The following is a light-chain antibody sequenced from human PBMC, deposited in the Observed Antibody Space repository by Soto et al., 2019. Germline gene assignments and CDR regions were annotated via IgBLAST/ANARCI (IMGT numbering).Light chain of an antibody. Sequence: EIVLTQSPATLSLSPGEGATLSCRASQSVSNYLAWYQQKPGQAPRLLIFDASMRATGIPARFSGSGSGTDFTLTISSLEPEDFAVYYCQQRRNWPLTFGGGTKVEIK. J-gene: IGKJ4*01. CDR3: QQRRNWPLT. CDR1: QSVSNY. CDR2: DAS. V-gene: IGKV3-11*01.